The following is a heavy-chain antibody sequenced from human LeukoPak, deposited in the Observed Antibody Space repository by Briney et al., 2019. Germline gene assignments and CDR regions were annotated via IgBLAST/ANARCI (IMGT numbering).Heavy chain of an antibody. J-gene: IGHJ4*02. Sequence: SETLSLTCTVSGGSISSYYWSWIRQPPGKGLEWIGYIYYSGSTNYNPSLKSRVTISVDTSKNQFSLKLSSVTAADTAVYYCARGGAAAGHYYFDYWGQGTLVTVSS. D-gene: IGHD6-13*01. CDR3: ARGGAAAGHYYFDY. V-gene: IGHV4-59*01. CDR2: IYYSGST. CDR1: GGSISSYY.